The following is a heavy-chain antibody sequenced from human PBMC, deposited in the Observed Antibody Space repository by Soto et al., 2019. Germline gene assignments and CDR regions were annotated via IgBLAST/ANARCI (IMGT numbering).Heavy chain of an antibody. D-gene: IGHD2-8*01. J-gene: IGHJ4*02. CDR3: VHHGGVPYYHDF. Sequence: SETLSLTCAVSGGSLSSSSWWSWVRQPPGKTLEWLGEIFYSGSTKYNPSLSSRVTISADQSKNDFSLRLSSVTAADTAVYYCVHHGGVPYYHDFWGQGMLVTVSS. CDR1: GGSLSSSSW. CDR2: IFYSGST. V-gene: IGHV4-4*02.